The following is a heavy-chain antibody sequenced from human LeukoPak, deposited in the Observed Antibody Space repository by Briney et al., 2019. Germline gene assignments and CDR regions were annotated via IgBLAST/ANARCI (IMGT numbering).Heavy chain of an antibody. J-gene: IGHJ3*02. Sequence: NPSETLSLTCTVSGGSIGSTTYYWGWIRQPPGKGLEWIGSIFYSGSTYYNPSLKSRVTISVDTSKNQFSLKLSSVTAADTAVYFCARDLFSASDSGAFDIWGQGTMFTVSS. D-gene: IGHD5-12*01. V-gene: IGHV4-39*07. CDR3: ARDLFSASDSGAFDI. CDR1: GGSIGSTTYY. CDR2: IFYSGST.